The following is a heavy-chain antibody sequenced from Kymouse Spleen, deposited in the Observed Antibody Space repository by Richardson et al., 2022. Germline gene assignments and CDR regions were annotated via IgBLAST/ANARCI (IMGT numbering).Heavy chain of an antibody. CDR2: IKSKTDGGTT. J-gene: IGHJ4*02. V-gene: IGHV3-15*01. D-gene: IGHD2-8*01. CDR1: GFTFSNAW. Sequence: EVQLVESGGGLVKPGGSLRLSCAASGFTFSNAWMSWVRQAPGKGLEWVGRIKSKTDGGTTDYAAPVKGRFTISRDDSKNTLYLQMNSLKTEDTAVYYCTTEDCTNGVCPFDYWGQGTLVTVSS. CDR3: TTEDCTNGVCPFDY.